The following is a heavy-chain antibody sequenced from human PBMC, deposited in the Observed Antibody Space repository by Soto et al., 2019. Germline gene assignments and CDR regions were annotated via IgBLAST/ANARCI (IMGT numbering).Heavy chain of an antibody. D-gene: IGHD3-10*01. J-gene: IGHJ3*02. CDR1: GGSISSSSYY. V-gene: IGHV4-39*01. CDR3: GAFYI. CDR2: IYYSGGT. Sequence: QLQLQESGPGLVKPSETLSLTCTVSGGSISSSSYYWGWIRQPPGKGLECIGNIYYSGGTYYNPSLKIRVTISLDTSKNQFSLKLSSVTAADTAVYGGGAFYIWGQGTMVTVSS.